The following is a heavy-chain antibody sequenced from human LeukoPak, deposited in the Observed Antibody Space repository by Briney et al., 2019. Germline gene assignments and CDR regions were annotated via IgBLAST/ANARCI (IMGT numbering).Heavy chain of an antibody. CDR2: INWYGGST. CDR3: ASTYYDFWSGYYTLDY. J-gene: IGHJ4*02. D-gene: IGHD3-3*01. V-gene: IGHV3-20*04. CDR1: GFTFDDYG. Sequence: GGSLRLSCAASGFTFDDYGMSWVRQAPARGLEWVSGINWYGGSTGYADSVKGRFTISRDNSKNTLYLQMNSLRAEDTAVYYCASTYYDFWSGYYTLDYWGQGTLVTVSS.